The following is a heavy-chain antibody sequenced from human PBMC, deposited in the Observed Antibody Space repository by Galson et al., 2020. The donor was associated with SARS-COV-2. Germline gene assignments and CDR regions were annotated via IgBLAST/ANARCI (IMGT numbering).Heavy chain of an antibody. CDR1: GFIFSSFG. V-gene: IGHV3-33*01. J-gene: IGHJ6*04. D-gene: IGHD6-19*01. Sequence: GESLKISCAASGFIFSSFGMHWVRQAPGKGLEWVAVIWYDGSDNYYADSVKGRFTISRDNSKNTLYLQMNSLRAEDTAVYYCARDGQWLVPYGMDVWGKGTTVTVSS. CDR2: IWYDGSDN. CDR3: ARDGQWLVPYGMDV.